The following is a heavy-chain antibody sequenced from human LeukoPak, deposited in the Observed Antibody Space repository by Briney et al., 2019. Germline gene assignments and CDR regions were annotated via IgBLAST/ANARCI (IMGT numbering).Heavy chain of an antibody. CDR3: ARAGSSWYYYYMDV. CDR1: GGSFSGYY. Sequence: SETLSLTCAVYGGSFSGYYWTWIRQPPGKGLEWIGSIYYSGSTYYNPSLKSRVTISVDTSKNQFSLKLSSVTAADTAVYYCARAGSSWYYYYMDVWGKGTTVTVSS. V-gene: IGHV4-34*01. J-gene: IGHJ6*03. CDR2: IYYSGST. D-gene: IGHD6-13*01.